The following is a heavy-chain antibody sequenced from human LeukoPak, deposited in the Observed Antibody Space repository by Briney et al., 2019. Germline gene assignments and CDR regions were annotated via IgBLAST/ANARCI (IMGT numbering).Heavy chain of an antibody. D-gene: IGHD6-13*01. V-gene: IGHV3-23*01. CDR2: IGGSGSYT. J-gene: IGHJ4*02. CDR3: ARDWYDY. CDR1: GFTFRTYA. Sequence: GGSLRLSCAASGFTFRTYAMIWVRQAPGKGLEWVSVIGGSGSYTYYADSVKGRFTISRDNSKDTLYLQMNSLRAEDTAVYYCARDWYDYWGQGTLVTASS.